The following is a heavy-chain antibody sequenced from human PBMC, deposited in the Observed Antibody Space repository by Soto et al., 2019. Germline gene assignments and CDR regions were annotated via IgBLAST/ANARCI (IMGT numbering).Heavy chain of an antibody. CDR3: ASPFNYDFWSGYSSYGMDV. J-gene: IGHJ6*02. Sequence: TSETLSLTCTVSGGSISSSSYYWGWIRQPPGKGLEWIGSIYYSGSTYYNPSLKSRVTISVDTSKNQFSLKLSSVTAADTAVYYCASPFNYDFWSGYSSYGMDVWGQGTTVTVSS. CDR1: GGSISSSSYY. D-gene: IGHD3-3*01. CDR2: IYYSGST. V-gene: IGHV4-39*01.